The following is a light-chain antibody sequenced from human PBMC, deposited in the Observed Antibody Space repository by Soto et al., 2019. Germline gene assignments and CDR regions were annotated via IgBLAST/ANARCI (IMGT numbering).Light chain of an antibody. V-gene: IGLV2-8*01. CDR1: GSDIGAYNF. CDR2: GVT. CDR3: SSYRSGSVVL. J-gene: IGLJ3*02. Sequence: QSALAQPPSASGSPGQSVTISCTGSGSDIGAYNFVSWYQQHPGKAPKLMIFGVTERPSGVPDRFSGSKFQNTASLTISGLQAEDEADYYCSSYRSGSVVLFGGGTKLTVL.